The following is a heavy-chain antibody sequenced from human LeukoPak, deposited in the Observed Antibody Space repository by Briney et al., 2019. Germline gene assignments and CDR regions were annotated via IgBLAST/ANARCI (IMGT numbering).Heavy chain of an antibody. Sequence: SETLSLTCTVSGGSIGSYYWSWIRQPPGKGLEWIGYIYYSGSTNYNPSLKSRVTISVDTSKNQFSLKLSSVTAADTAVYYCARLNYGSGSYYYYYYYMDVWGKGTTVTISS. CDR1: GGSIGSYY. V-gene: IGHV4-59*01. J-gene: IGHJ6*03. CDR2: IYYSGST. D-gene: IGHD3-10*01. CDR3: ARLNYGSGSYYYYYYYMDV.